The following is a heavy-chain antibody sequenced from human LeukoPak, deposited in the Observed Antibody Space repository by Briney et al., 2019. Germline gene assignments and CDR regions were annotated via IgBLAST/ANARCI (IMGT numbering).Heavy chain of an antibody. CDR2: ISAYNGNT. V-gene: IGHV1-18*01. D-gene: IGHD4-23*01. CDR1: GYTFTSYG. Sequence: GASVKVSCKASGYTFTSYGISWVRQAPGQGLEWMGRISAYNGNTNYAQKLQGRVTMTTDTSTSTAYMELSSLRSEDTAVYYCATMGGNFPRYYFDYWGQGTLVTVSS. J-gene: IGHJ4*02. CDR3: ATMGGNFPRYYFDY.